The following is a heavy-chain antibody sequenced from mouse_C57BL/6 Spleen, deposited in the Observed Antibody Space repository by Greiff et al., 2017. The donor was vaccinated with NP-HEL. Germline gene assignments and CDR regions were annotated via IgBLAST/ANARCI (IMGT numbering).Heavy chain of an antibody. CDR3: ARGTYGNLFDY. CDR2: IDPSDSYT. D-gene: IGHD2-1*01. CDR1: GYTFTSYW. J-gene: IGHJ2*01. Sequence: QVQLQQPGAELVRPGTSVKLSCKASGYTFTSYWMHWVKQRPGQGLEWIGVIDPSDSYTNYNQKFKGKATLTVDTSSSTAYMQLSSLTSEDSAVYYCARGTYGNLFDYWGQGTTLTVSS. V-gene: IGHV1-59*01.